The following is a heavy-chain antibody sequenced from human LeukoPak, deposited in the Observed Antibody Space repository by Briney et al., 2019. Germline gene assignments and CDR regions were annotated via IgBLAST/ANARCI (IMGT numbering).Heavy chain of an antibody. CDR1: GGSISSSSYY. Sequence: SETLSLTCTVSGGSISSSSYYWGWIRRPPGKGLEWIGYIYYSGSTNCNPSVKSRVAMSVDTSKKQFSLKLSSLTAADTAVYYCARGGTAVIAPYAFDIWGQGTMVTVSS. CDR3: ARGGTAVIAPYAFDI. V-gene: IGHV4-61*05. J-gene: IGHJ3*02. D-gene: IGHD4-23*01. CDR2: IYYSGST.